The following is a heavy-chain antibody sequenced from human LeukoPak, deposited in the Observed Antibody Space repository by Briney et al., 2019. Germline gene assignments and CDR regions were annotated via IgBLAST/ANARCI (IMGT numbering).Heavy chain of an antibody. V-gene: IGHV4-61*02. CDR3: ARTTDFYRNYFDY. D-gene: IGHD3-3*01. CDR1: GGSISSGSYY. CDR2: IYASGST. J-gene: IGHJ4*02. Sequence: SQTLSLTCTVSGGSISSGSYYWSWIRQPAGKGLEWIGRIYASGSTNYNPSLKSPVTISVDTYKNQFSLKLSSVTAADTAVYYCARTTDFYRNYFDYWGQGTLVTVSS.